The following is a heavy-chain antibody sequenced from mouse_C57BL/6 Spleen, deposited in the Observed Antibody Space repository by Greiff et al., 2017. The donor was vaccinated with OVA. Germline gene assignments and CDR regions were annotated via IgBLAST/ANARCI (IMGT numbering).Heavy chain of an antibody. CDR1: GYAFTTYL. CDR3: ARIYGSSFDY. V-gene: IGHV1-54*01. D-gene: IGHD1-1*01. CDR2: INPGSGGT. J-gene: IGHJ2*01. Sequence: QVQLQQSGAELVRPGTSVKVSCKASGYAFTTYLIEWVKQRPGQGLEWSGVINPGSGGTNYNEKFKGKATLTADKSSSTAYMQLSSLTSEDSAVYFCARIYGSSFDYWGQGTTLTVSS.